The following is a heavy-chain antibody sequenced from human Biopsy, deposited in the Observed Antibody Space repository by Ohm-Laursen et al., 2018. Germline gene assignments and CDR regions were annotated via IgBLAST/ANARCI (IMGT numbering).Heavy chain of an antibody. Sequence: ASVKVSCKVSGGAFTNYAINWVRQAPGHGLEWMGGIITVSETAGYAERFQGRVTITADVTTTTAYMDLSGLRSEDTAVYYCVAYPSSGFFENNDDFAMDVWGQGTTVTVSS. CDR1: GGAFTNYA. J-gene: IGHJ6*02. V-gene: IGHV1-69*13. CDR2: IITVSETA. D-gene: IGHD6-19*01. CDR3: VAYPSSGFFENNDDFAMDV.